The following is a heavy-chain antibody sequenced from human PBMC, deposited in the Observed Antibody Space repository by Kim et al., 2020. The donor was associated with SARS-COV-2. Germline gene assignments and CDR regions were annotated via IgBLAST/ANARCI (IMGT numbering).Heavy chain of an antibody. CDR2: IYYSGST. Sequence: SETLSLTCTVSGGSISSYYWSWIRQPPGKGLEWIGYIYYSGSTNYNPSLKSRVTISVDTSKNQFSLKLSSVTAADTAVYYCARVVRGYTGVVIIHNWFDPWGQGTLVTVSS. D-gene: IGHD3-3*01. CDR1: GGSISSYY. CDR3: ARVVRGYTGVVIIHNWFDP. J-gene: IGHJ5*02. V-gene: IGHV4-59*01.